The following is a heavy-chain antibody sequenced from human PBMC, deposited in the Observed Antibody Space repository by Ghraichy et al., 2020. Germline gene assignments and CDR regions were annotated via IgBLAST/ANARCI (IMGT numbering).Heavy chain of an antibody. CDR1: GFTFSSYA. J-gene: IGHJ4*02. Sequence: GSLRLSCAASGFTFSSYAMSWVRQATGKGLEWVATIKQDGSEKYYVDSVKGRFTISRDNAKNSLYLQMNSLRAEDTAVYYCASPRGSYLYWDYWGQGTLVTVSS. CDR3: ASPRGSYLYWDY. D-gene: IGHD1-26*01. CDR2: IKQDGSEK. V-gene: IGHV3-7*01.